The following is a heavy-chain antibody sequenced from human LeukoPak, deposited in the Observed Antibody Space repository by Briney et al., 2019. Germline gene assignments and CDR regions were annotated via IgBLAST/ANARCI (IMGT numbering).Heavy chain of an antibody. CDR3: ARGSLDYYGYYFDY. J-gene: IGHJ4*02. Sequence: ASVKVSCKASGGTFSSHAISWVRQAPGQGLEWMGGIIPIFGTANYAQKFQGRVTITADESTSTAYMELSSLRSEDTAVYYCARGSLDYYGYYFDYWGQGTLVTVSS. CDR2: IIPIFGTA. V-gene: IGHV1-69*01. CDR1: GGTFSSHA. D-gene: IGHD3-10*01.